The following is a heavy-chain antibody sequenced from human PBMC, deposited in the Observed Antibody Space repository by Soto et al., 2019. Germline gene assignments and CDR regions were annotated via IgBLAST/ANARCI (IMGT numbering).Heavy chain of an antibody. Sequence: GGSLRLSCAASGFTFSNAWMSWVRQAPGKGLEWVGRIKSKTDGGTTDYAAPVKGRFTISRDDSKNTLYLQMNSLKTEDTAVYYCTTDFGYSYGSFDYWGQGTLVTVSS. CDR2: IKSKTDGGTT. V-gene: IGHV3-15*01. CDR1: GFTFSNAW. CDR3: TTDFGYSYGSFDY. J-gene: IGHJ4*02. D-gene: IGHD5-18*01.